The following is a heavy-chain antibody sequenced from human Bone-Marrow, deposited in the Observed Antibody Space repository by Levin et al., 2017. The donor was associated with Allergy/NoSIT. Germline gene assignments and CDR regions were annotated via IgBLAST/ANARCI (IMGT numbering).Heavy chain of an antibody. Sequence: GGSLRLSCQGSGSTFATYWIAWVRQMPGKGLEWMGMIYPADSDIRYSPSFEGQVTISVEKSLRTAYLQWTSLKASDSAIYYCARHQGVGRGSYGTDYWGQGTLVTVSS. D-gene: IGHD1-26*01. J-gene: IGHJ4*02. CDR3: ARHQGVGRGSYGTDY. CDR1: GSTFATYW. CDR2: IYPADSDI. V-gene: IGHV5-51*01.